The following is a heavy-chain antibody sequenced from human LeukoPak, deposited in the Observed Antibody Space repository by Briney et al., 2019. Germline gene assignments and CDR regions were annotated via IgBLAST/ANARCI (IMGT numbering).Heavy chain of an antibody. Sequence: PGGSLRLSCAASGFTFDDYAMHWVRQAPGKGLEWVSGISWNSGSIGYADSVKGRFTISRDNAKNSLYLQMNSLRAEDTDLYYCAKILQQLVPYYYYGMDVWGQGTTVTVSS. V-gene: IGHV3-9*01. J-gene: IGHJ6*02. CDR3: AKILQQLVPYYYYGMDV. CDR1: GFTFDDYA. CDR2: ISWNSGSI. D-gene: IGHD6-13*01.